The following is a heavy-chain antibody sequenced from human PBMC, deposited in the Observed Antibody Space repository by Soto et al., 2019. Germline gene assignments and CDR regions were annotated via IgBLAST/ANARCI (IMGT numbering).Heavy chain of an antibody. Sequence: QVQLVQSGAEVKKPGSSVRVSCKASGDTFSRYTVNWVRQAPRQGLEWMGGIIPRFGTTNFAPTLQGRVTITADESTNTVYMELSSLRSEDTALYVCARGRGLYNSGRSQLDYWGQGTLVTVSS. CDR2: IIPRFGTT. CDR1: GDTFSRYT. J-gene: IGHJ4*02. V-gene: IGHV1-69*01. CDR3: ARGRGLYNSGRSQLDY. D-gene: IGHD1-1*01.